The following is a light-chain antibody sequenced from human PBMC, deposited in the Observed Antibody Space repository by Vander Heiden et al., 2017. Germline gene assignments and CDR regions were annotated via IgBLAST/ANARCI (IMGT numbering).Light chain of an antibody. CDR1: QSVRSSY. CDR3: QQYGSSPPYT. V-gene: IGKV3-20*01. CDR2: CAS. J-gene: IGKJ2*01. Sequence: EIVLTQSPGTLSLSPGERATLSCRASQSVRSSYLAWYQHRPGQAPRLLIFCASNRATGIPDRFSGSGSGTDVTLTVSRLEPEDFAVYYCQQYGSSPPYTFGQGTKVEIK.